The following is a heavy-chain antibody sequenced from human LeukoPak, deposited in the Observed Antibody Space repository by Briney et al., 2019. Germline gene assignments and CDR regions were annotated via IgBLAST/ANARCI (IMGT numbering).Heavy chain of an antibody. J-gene: IGHJ3*02. V-gene: IGHV1-2*02. CDR1: EYTFTGYY. CDR2: INPKSGGT. D-gene: IGHD1-26*01. CDR3: ARGGRWELPRPYAFDI. Sequence: ASVKVSCKASEYTFTGYYVHWVRQAPGQGLEWMGWINPKSGGTNYAQKLQGRVTMTTDTSTSTAYMELRSLRSDDTAVYYCARGGRWELPRPYAFDIWGQGTMVTVSS.